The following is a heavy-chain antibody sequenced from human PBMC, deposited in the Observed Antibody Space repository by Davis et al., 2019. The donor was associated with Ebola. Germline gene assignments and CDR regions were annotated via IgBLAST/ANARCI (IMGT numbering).Heavy chain of an antibody. CDR3: ATIAARPYYYYYYGMDV. J-gene: IGHJ6*02. CDR1: GYTFTSYG. V-gene: IGHV1-69*06. D-gene: IGHD6-6*01. Sequence: AASVKVSCKASGYTFTSYGISWVRQAPGQGLEWMGGIIPIFDTANYAQKFQGRVTITADKSTSTAYMELSSLRSEDTAVYYCATIAARPYYYYYYGMDVWGQGTTVTVSS. CDR2: IIPIFDTA.